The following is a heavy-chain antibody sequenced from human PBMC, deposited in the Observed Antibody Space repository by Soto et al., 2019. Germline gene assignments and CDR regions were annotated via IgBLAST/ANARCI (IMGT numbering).Heavy chain of an antibody. CDR3: ARTAAAGKYYYGMDA. Sequence: ASVKVSCKASGYTFTSYAMHWVRQAPGQRLEWMGWINAGNGNTKYSQKFPGRVTTTRDTSASTAYMELSSLRSEDTAFYSCARTAAAGKYYYGMDAWGQGTRVTVSS. J-gene: IGHJ6*02. D-gene: IGHD6-13*01. V-gene: IGHV1-3*01. CDR1: GYTFTSYA. CDR2: INAGNGNT.